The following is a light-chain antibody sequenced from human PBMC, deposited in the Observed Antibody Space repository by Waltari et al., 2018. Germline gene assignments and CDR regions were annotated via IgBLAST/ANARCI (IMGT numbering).Light chain of an antibody. CDR1: QSVLFSSNNENY. CDR2: WAS. CDR3: QQYYSIPRS. Sequence: DIVMNQSPDSLAVSLGERATINRKSSQSVLFSSNNENYLAWYQQKPGQPPKLLIYWASTRESGVPDRFSGSGSGTDFTLTISSLQAEDVAVYYCQQYYSIPRSFGQGTKLEIK. J-gene: IGKJ2*03. V-gene: IGKV4-1*01.